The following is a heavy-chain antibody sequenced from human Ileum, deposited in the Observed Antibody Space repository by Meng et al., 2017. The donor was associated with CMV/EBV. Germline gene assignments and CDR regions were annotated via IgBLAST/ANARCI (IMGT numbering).Heavy chain of an antibody. Sequence: VQLQESGPGLVKPSETLSLTCTVSGGSISSYSWSWIRQPAGKRLEWIGRIYSSVGANYSPSLKSRATMSVDMSKNEVSLKLSAVTAADTAVYYCARGDPDGYCAGGSCYRYWYFDVWGLGTLVTVSS. V-gene: IGHV4-4*07. CDR2: IYSSVGA. J-gene: IGHJ2*01. CDR3: ARGDPDGYCAGGSCYRYWYFDV. D-gene: IGHD2-15*01. CDR1: GGSISSYS.